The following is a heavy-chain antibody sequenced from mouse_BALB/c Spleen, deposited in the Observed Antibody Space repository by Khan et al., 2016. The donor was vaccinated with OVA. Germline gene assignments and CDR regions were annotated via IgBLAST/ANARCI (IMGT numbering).Heavy chain of an antibody. CDR1: GYTFTDYV. Sequence: QVQLQQSGPELVKPGASVKMSCKASGYTFTDYVINWVKQRSGQGLESIGEIYPGSGNSYYSETFKGKATLTADKSSSTAYMQLSSLTFEDSAVYFCAKNYASWFAYWGQGTLVTVSA. CDR3: AKNYASWFAY. V-gene: IGHV1-77*01. CDR2: IYPGSGNS. D-gene: IGHD1-1*02. J-gene: IGHJ3*01.